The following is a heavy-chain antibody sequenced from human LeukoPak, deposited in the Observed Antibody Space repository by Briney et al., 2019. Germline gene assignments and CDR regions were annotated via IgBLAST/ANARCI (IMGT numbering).Heavy chain of an antibody. Sequence: SQTLSLTCAISGDSVSSNSAAWNWIRQSPSRGLEWLRRTYYRSKWYNDYAVSVKSRITINPDTSKNQFSPQLNSVTPEDTAVYYCAREVVVPAAIRGSLFDPWGQGTLVTVSS. D-gene: IGHD2-2*02. V-gene: IGHV6-1*01. CDR2: TYYRSKWYN. CDR3: AREVVVPAAIRGSLFDP. J-gene: IGHJ5*02. CDR1: GDSVSSNSAA.